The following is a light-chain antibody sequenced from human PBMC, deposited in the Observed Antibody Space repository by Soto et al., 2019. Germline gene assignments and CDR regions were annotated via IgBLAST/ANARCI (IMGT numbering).Light chain of an antibody. J-gene: IGKJ5*01. CDR2: DAF. CDR3: QQRNKWPIT. CDR1: QSVSTY. V-gene: IGKV3-11*01. Sequence: MSLSPGERATLSCRARQSVSTYVAWYQQQPGQAPRLLLDDAFNRDTGVPARCRGRGAGTDCTLTSSVLQHDDVLVYYWQQRNKWPITFGQGTRLEIK.